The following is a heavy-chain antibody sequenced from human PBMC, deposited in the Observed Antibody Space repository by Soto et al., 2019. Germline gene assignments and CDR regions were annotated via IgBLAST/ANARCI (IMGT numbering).Heavy chain of an antibody. CDR2: ISGSGDST. Sequence: EVQLLESGGGLVQPGGSLRLSCAASGFTSSSYAMSWVRQAPGKGPEWVSGISGSGDSTYYADSVKGRITISRDNSKNTLYLQMNSLRAEDTAVYYCAKGVARAAAGRTSVTHRYFDLWGRGTLVTVSS. V-gene: IGHV3-23*01. CDR1: GFTSSSYA. J-gene: IGHJ2*01. CDR3: AKGVARAAAGRTSVTHRYFDL. D-gene: IGHD6-13*01.